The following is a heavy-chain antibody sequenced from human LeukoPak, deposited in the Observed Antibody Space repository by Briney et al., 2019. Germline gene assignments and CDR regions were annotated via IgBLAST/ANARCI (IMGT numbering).Heavy chain of an antibody. J-gene: IGHJ4*02. CDR1: GFTVGNNY. CDR3: AREVVYIAAAGTQIDNFDY. Sequence: PGGSLRLSCAASGFTVGNNYMNWVRQAPGKGLEWVSLIFSHGETSYADSVKGRFTISRDNSKNTLYLQMNGLRVEDTAVYYCAREVVYIAAAGTQIDNFDYWGQGTLVTVSS. D-gene: IGHD6-13*01. CDR2: IFSHGET. V-gene: IGHV3-66*01.